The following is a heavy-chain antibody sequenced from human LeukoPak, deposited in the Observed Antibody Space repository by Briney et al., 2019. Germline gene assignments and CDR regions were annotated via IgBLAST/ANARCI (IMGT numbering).Heavy chain of an antibody. CDR2: ISSDSAYI. CDR3: ARVSDISVAAYFDY. J-gene: IGHJ4*02. Sequence: GGSLRLSCTASGFTFSSYSMNWVRQAPGKGLEWVSSISSDSAYIYYADSVKGRFTISRDNAKNSLYLQMNSLRAEDTALYYCARVSDISVAAYFDYWGQGTLVTVSS. V-gene: IGHV3-21*04. D-gene: IGHD6-19*01. CDR1: GFTFSSYS.